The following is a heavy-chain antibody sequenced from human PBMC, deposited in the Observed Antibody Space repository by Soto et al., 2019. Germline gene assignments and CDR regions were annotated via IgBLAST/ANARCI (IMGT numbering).Heavy chain of an antibody. CDR1: GGSISSSSYY. V-gene: IGHV4-39*01. D-gene: IGHD4-17*01. CDR2: IYYSGNT. J-gene: IGHJ6*02. Sequence: SETLSLTCSVSGGSISSSSYYWGWIRQPPGKGLEWIGSIYYSGNTYYNPSLESRVTISVDRSENQFSLKLSSVTAADTAVYYCARHHDYGDYYYYVMEVWGQGTTVTVSS. CDR3: ARHHDYGDYYYYVMEV.